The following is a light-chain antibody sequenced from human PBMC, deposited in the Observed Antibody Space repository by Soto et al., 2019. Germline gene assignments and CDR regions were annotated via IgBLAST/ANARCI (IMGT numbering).Light chain of an antibody. CDR2: KVP. CDR3: MQGISFT. V-gene: IGKV2-30*01. Sequence: IVLTQSPLSLSVTLGQPASISCRSSQSLVYSDGNTYLNWFHQRPGQSPRRLIHKVPNRDSGVPDRFSGSGSDTDFTLSISRVEADDVGVFYCMQGISFTLGQGTRVEIK. CDR1: QSLVYSDGNTY. J-gene: IGKJ1*01.